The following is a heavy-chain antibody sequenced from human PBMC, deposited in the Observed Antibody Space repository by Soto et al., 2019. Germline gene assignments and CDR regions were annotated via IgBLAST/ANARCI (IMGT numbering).Heavy chain of an antibody. V-gene: IGHV3-30-3*01. CDR1: GFTFSSYA. CDR2: ISYDGSNK. J-gene: IGHJ3*02. CDR3: ARGGDYGAFDI. D-gene: IGHD4-17*01. Sequence: QVQLVESGGGVVQPGRSLRLSCAASGFTFSSYAMHWVRQAPGKGLEWVAVISYDGSNKYYADSVKGRFTISRDNSKNTLYLQMNSLRAGDTAVYYCARGGDYGAFDIWGQGTMVTVSS.